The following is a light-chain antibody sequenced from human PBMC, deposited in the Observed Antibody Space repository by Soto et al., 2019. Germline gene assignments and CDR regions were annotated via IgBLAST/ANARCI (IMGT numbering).Light chain of an antibody. CDR1: QNVLNRANDKNY. J-gene: IGKJ4*01. Sequence: DIVMTQSPDSLAVSLGERATINCKSSQNVLNRANDKNYIAWYQQKPGQPPKLLIYWASTRESDVPDRFSGSGSATDFTLTISSLKAGDVAVYFCQQYFNAPLTFGGGTKVEIK. CDR3: QQYFNAPLT. CDR2: WAS. V-gene: IGKV4-1*01.